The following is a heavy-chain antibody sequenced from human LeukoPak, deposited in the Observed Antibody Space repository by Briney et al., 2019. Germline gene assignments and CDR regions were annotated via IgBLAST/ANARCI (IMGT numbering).Heavy chain of an antibody. J-gene: IGHJ4*02. V-gene: IGHV3-7*04. CDR1: GFTLSSFA. CDR3: TRVGYIDEGIDY. CDR2: IKQDGSKK. Sequence: GGSLRLSCAASGFTLSSFAMTWVRQAPGKGLEWVANIKQDGSKKSYVDSVKGRFTISRDNAKNSLYLQMNSLRAEDTAIYYCTRVGYIDEGIDYWGQGTLVTVSS. D-gene: IGHD5-24*01.